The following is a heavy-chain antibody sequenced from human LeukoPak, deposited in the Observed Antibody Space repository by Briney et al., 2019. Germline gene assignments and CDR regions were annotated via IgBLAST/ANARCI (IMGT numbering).Heavy chain of an antibody. V-gene: IGHV3-30*02. CDR3: AKGVRGSYYDDAFDI. D-gene: IGHD1-26*01. J-gene: IGHJ3*02. CDR2: IRYDGSNK. CDR1: GFTFSSYG. Sequence: PGGSLRLSCAASGFTFSSYGMHWVRQAPGKGLEWVAFIRYDGSNKYYADSVKGRFTISRDNSKNTLYLQMNSLRAEDTAVYHCAKGVRGSYYDDAFDIWGQGTMVTVSS.